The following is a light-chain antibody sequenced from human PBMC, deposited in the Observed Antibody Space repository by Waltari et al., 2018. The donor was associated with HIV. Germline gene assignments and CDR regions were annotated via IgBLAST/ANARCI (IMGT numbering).Light chain of an antibody. CDR1: SGHSSYD. Sequence: QLVLTQSPSASASLGASVKLTCTLSSGHSSYDIAWHQQQPEKGPRYLMKVNSDGSHSKGDGIPDRFSGSSSGTERYLTISSRQSEDEADYYCQTWGTGMVFGGGTKVTVL. V-gene: IGLV4-69*01. CDR3: QTWGTGMV. J-gene: IGLJ3*02. CDR2: VNSDGSH.